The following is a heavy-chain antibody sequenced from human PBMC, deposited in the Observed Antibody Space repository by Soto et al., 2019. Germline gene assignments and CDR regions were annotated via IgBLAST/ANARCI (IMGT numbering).Heavy chain of an antibody. CDR3: VKEGYYYGSSCYYYDWFDP. J-gene: IGHJ5*02. CDR1: GGTFSSYT. D-gene: IGHD3-22*01. V-gene: IGHV1-69*04. CDR2: IIPILGIA. Sequence: VASVKVSCKASGGTFSSYTISWVRQAPGQGLEWMGRIIPILGIANYAQKFQGRVTITADKSTSTAYMELSSLRSEDTAVYYCVKEGYYYGSSCYYYDWFDPWGQGTLVTVSS.